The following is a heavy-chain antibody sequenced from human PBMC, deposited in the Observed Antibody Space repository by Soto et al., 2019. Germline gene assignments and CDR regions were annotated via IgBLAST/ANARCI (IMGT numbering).Heavy chain of an antibody. CDR2: ISPSSRYI. V-gene: IGHV3-21*01. CDR1: GFSFSTYS. D-gene: IGHD2-15*01. J-gene: IGHJ2*01. CDR3: ASTVVIPLGFDL. Sequence: PGGSLRLSCAAFGFSFSTYSMSWVRQAPGKGLEWVSSISPSSRYIYYADSVKGRFTIPRDNAHNSLSLQMNSLSPEDTAMYYCASTVVIPLGFDLWGRGTLVTVSS.